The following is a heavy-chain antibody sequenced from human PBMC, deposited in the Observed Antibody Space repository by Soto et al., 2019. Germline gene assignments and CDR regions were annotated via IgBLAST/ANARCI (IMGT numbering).Heavy chain of an antibody. D-gene: IGHD3-3*01. CDR2: IYSGGST. J-gene: IGHJ4*02. V-gene: IGHV3-53*01. Sequence: GGSLRLSCAASGFTVSSNYMSWVRQAPGKGLEWVSVIYSGGSTYYADSVKGRFTISRDNSKNTLYLQMNSLRAEDTAVYYCARFGTLYSSFDYWGQGTLVTVSS. CDR1: GFTVSSNY. CDR3: ARFGTLYSSFDY.